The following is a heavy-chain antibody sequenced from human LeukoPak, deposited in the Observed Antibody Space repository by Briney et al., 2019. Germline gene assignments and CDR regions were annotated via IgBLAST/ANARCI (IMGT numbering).Heavy chain of an antibody. CDR2: IYSGGST. D-gene: IGHD6-19*01. CDR3: ASGYSSGSTDY. CDR1: GFTFSSYA. J-gene: IGHJ4*02. V-gene: IGHV3-53*01. Sequence: GGSLRLSCAASGFTFSSYAMSWVRQAPGKGLEWVSVIYSGGSTYYADSVKGRFTISRDNSKNTLYLQMNSLRAEDTAMYYCASGYSSGSTDYWGQGTLVTVSS.